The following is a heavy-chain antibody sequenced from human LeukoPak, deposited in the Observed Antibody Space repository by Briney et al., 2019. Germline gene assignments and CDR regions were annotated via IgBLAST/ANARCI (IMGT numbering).Heavy chain of an antibody. CDR1: GFTFGNYW. CDR2: IASDGSST. V-gene: IGHV3-74*01. CDR3: ARGRPHGNDY. D-gene: IGHD4-23*01. J-gene: IGHJ4*02. Sequence: GGSLRLSCAASGFTFGNYWMNWVRQAPGKGLVWVSRIASDGSSTTYADSVKGRFSISRDNAKNTLYLQMNSLRVEDTAVYYCARGRPHGNDYWGQGTLVTVSS.